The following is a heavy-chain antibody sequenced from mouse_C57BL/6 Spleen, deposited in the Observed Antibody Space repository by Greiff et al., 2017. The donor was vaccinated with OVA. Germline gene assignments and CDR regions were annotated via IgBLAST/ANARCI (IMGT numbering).Heavy chain of an antibody. V-gene: IGHV1-82*01. J-gene: IGHJ1*03. CDR1: GYAFSSSW. CDR2: IYPGDGDT. CDR3: ARNYGSSPYWYFDV. Sequence: VKLMESGPELVKPGASVKISCKASGYAFSSSWMNWVKQRPGKGLEWIGRIYPGDGDTNYNGKFKGKATLTADKSSSTAYMQLSSLTSEDSAVYFCARNYGSSPYWYFDVWGTGTTVTVSS. D-gene: IGHD1-1*01.